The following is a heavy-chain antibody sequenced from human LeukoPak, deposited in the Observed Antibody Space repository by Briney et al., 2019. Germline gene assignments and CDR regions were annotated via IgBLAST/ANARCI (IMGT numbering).Heavy chain of an antibody. J-gene: IGHJ4*02. Sequence: KPSETLSLTCAVYGGSFSGYYWSWIRQPPGKGLEWIGEINHSGSTNYNPSLKIRVTISVDTSKNQFSLKLSSVTAADTAVYYCARAPLLLPDYWGQGTLVTVSS. CDR2: INHSGST. V-gene: IGHV4-34*01. CDR3: ARAPLLLPDY. CDR1: GGSFSGYY. D-gene: IGHD3-22*01.